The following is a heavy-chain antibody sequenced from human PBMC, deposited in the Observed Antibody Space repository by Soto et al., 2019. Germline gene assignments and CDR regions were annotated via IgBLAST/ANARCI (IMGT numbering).Heavy chain of an antibody. Sequence: QVQLVQSGAEVNKPGSSVKVSCKASGGTFSSYAIRWVRQSPGQGLEWMGGIIPIFGKANYAQKFQGRVTITADESTSTAYIVLSSLRSEDTAVYYCASALAHYRQGSYGMDVWGQGTTLTVSS. D-gene: IGHD4-4*01. J-gene: IGHJ6*02. CDR3: ASALAHYRQGSYGMDV. CDR1: GGTFSSYA. CDR2: IIPIFGKA. V-gene: IGHV1-69*01.